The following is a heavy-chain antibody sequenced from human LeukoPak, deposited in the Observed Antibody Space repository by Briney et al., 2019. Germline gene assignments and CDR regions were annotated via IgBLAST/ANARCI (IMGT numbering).Heavy chain of an antibody. CDR2: VHLDGRT. Sequence: SETLSLTCDVSGGSVTSTNWWTWFRQPPGKGLEWIGEVHLDGRTNYNPSLKSRRVMSADLPETHISLKLTSVTAADTAVYYCAREGGFYRPLNYAGQGTLFTAPS. CDR3: AREGGFYRPLNY. CDR1: GGSVTSTNW. D-gene: IGHD6-25*01. V-gene: IGHV4-4*02. J-gene: IGHJ4*02.